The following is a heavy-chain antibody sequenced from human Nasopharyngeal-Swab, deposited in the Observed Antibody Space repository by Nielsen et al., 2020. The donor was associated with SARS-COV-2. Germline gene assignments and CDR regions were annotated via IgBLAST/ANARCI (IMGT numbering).Heavy chain of an antibody. J-gene: IGHJ4*02. CDR3: AAGRYSSSWYSGIDY. CDR1: GFTFIRSA. V-gene: IGHV1-58*02. Sequence: SVKVSCKASGFTFIRSAMQWVRQARGQRLERIGWIVIGSDNTKYARKFQERVTITRDMSTSTAYMELSSLRSEDTAVYYCAAGRYSSSWYSGIDYWGQGTLVTVSS. CDR2: IVIGSDNT. D-gene: IGHD6-13*01.